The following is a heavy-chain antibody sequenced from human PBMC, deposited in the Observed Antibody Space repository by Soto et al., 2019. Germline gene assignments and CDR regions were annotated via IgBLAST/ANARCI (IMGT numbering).Heavy chain of an antibody. D-gene: IGHD5-18*01. CDR2: IYYSGST. V-gene: IGHV4-59*01. Sequence: SETLSLTCTVSGGSIRSYYLSWIRQPPGKGLEWVGYIYYSGSTNYNPSLKSRVTISVDTSKNQFSLKLSSVTAADTAVYYCARAASDTAMVVFTNWFDPWGQGTLVTVSS. CDR3: ARAASDTAMVVFTNWFDP. J-gene: IGHJ5*02. CDR1: GGSIRSYY.